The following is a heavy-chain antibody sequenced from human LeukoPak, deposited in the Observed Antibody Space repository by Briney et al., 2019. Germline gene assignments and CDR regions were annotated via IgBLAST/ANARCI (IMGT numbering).Heavy chain of an antibody. V-gene: IGHV3-23*01. CDR1: GFTFNTYA. CDR3: AKDRPNYYGNNGHYYTRNGDY. J-gene: IGHJ4*02. D-gene: IGHD3-22*01. CDR2: ISGSAVYT. Sequence: GGSLRLSCAASGFTFNTYAMSWVRQAPGKGLEWGSSISGSAVYTFYADSAKGRFTISRDNSKDTPYLQMNSLRVEDTAIYYCAKDRPNYYGNNGHYYTRNGDYWGQGTLVTVSS.